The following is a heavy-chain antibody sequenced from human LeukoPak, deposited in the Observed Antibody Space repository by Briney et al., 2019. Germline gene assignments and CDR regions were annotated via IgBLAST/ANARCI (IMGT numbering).Heavy chain of an antibody. CDR1: GFTFSSYG. V-gene: IGHV3-30*18. Sequence: GGSLRLSCAASGFTFSSYGMHWVRQAPGKGLEWVAVILYDGSNKYYADSVRGRFTISRDNSKNTLYLQMNSLRAEDTAVYYCAKVGWTKTPHSHDAFDIWGQGTMVTVSS. CDR3: AKVGWTKTPHSHDAFDI. CDR2: ILYDGSNK. D-gene: IGHD3/OR15-3a*01. J-gene: IGHJ3*02.